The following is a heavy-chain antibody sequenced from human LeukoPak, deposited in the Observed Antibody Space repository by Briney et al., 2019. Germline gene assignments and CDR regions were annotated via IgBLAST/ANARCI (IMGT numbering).Heavy chain of an antibody. CDR3: ARGKGYFDY. CDR1: GGSISSYY. J-gene: IGHJ4*02. V-gene: IGHV4-59*01. CDR2: IYYSGST. Sequence: SETLSLTCTVSGGSISSYYWSWIPQPPGKGLEWIGYIYYSGSTNYNPSLKSRVTISVDTSKNQFSLNLKSVTAADTAVYYCARGKGYFDYWGQGTLVTVSS.